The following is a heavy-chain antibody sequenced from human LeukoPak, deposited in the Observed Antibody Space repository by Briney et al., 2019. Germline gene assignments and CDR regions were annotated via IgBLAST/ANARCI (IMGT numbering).Heavy chain of an antibody. V-gene: IGHV4-59*01. J-gene: IGHJ6*02. D-gene: IGHD3-22*01. CDR1: GGSISSYY. CDR2: IYYSGST. CDR3: ARVGYDSSGYLYGMDV. Sequence: PSETLSLTCTVSGGSISSYYWSWIRQPPRKGLEWIGYIYYSGSTNYNPSLKSRVTISVDTSKNQFSLKLSSVTAAGTAVYYCARVGYDSSGYLYGMDVWGQGTTVTVSS.